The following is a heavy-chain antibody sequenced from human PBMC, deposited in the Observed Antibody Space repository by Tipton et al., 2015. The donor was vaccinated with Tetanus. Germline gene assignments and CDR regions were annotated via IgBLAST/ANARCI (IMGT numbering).Heavy chain of an antibody. D-gene: IGHD6-19*01. CDR2: IYYNGNT. CDR3: ARNYNSGWYSGGKGWFDP. V-gene: IGHV4-39*01. Sequence: LRLSCTVSGGSISSGTYYWGWIRQPPGKGLEWIGSIYYNGNTYYNPSLKSRVNISVDTSKNQFSLKLRSVTAADTAVYYCARNYNSGWYSGGKGWFDPWGQGTLVTVSS. J-gene: IGHJ5*02. CDR1: GGSISSGTYY.